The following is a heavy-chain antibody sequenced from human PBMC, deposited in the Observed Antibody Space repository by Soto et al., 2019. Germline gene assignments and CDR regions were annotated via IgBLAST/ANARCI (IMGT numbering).Heavy chain of an antibody. Sequence: SLGLTFTEERRHSHHRREGKGLEWAGRIKSKTDGGTTDYAAPVKGRFTISRDDSKNTLYLKMNSLKTGDTAVYYCTTDPSMSTIFGVVLTLDYLSQG. D-gene: IGHD3-3*01. CDR2: IKSKTDGGTT. CDR3: TTDPSMSTIFGVVLTLDY. CDR1: GLTFTEER. J-gene: IGHJ4*02. V-gene: IGHV3-15*01.